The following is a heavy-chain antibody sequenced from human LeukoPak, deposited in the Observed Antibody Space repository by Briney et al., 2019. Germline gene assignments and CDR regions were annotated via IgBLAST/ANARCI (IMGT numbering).Heavy chain of an antibody. V-gene: IGHV1-69*01. D-gene: IGHD2-2*01. CDR2: IIPIFATA. Sequence: ASVKVSCKASGGTFSSYAISWVRQAPGQGLEWMGGIIPIFATANYGRKFQGRVTITADESTSTVNMEMSSLRSEDTAVYYCARMTGYCISTSCYGKNWFDPWGQGTLVTVSS. CDR1: GGTFSSYA. CDR3: ARMTGYCISTSCYGKNWFDP. J-gene: IGHJ5*02.